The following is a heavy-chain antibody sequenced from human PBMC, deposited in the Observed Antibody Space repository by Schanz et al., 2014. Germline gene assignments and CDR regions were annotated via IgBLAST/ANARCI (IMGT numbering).Heavy chain of an antibody. D-gene: IGHD6-13*01. CDR1: GFTFSSYA. V-gene: IGHV3-30-3*01. J-gene: IGHJ4*02. CDR3: AREQIMAAAGLVDY. Sequence: QVQLLQFGGGVVQPGRSLRLSCAASGFTFSSYAMHWVRQAPGKGLEWVAVISYDGSNKYYADSVKGRFTISRDNAKNSLFLQMNSLRAEDTAVYYCAREQIMAAAGLVDYWGQGTLVTVSS. CDR2: ISYDGSNK.